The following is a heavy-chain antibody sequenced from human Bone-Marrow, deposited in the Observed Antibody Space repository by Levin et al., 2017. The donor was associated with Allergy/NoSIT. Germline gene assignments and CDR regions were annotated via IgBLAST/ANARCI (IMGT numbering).Heavy chain of an antibody. V-gene: IGHV1-2*02. J-gene: IGHJ2*01. CDR3: ARDPKKWGDLRDWFFDL. D-gene: IGHD1-26*01. Sequence: ASVKVSCKASGYRFTSFYIYWVRQAPGQGFEWMGWINPDTGATSYAQQFQGRVTMARDTSINTAYMELSRLTSDDTAVYYCARDPKKWGDLRDWFFDLWGRGSLVTVSS. CDR2: INPDTGAT. CDR1: GYRFTSFY.